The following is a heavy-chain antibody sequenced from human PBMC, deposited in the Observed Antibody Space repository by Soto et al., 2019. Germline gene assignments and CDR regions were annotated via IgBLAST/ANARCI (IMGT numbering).Heavy chain of an antibody. CDR1: GFTFSDHY. CDR3: ARERITYYDFWSGYYNGNYFDY. CDR2: TRNKANSYTT. J-gene: IGHJ4*02. Sequence: PGGSLRLSCAASGFTFSDHYMDWVRQAPGKGLEWVGRTRNKANSYTTEYAASVKGRSTISRDDSKNSLYLQMNSLKTEDTAVYYCARERITYYDFWSGYYNGNYFDYWGQGTLVTVSS. V-gene: IGHV3-72*01. D-gene: IGHD3-3*01.